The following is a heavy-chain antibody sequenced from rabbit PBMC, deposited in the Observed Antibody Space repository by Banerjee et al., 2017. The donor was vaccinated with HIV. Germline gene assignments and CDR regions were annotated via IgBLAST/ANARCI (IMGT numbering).Heavy chain of an antibody. CDR3: ARRVGGYTYGFGL. CDR1: GFSFSNSYW. J-gene: IGHJ4*01. V-gene: IGHV1S45*01. CDR2: IYAGSSGNT. D-gene: IGHD6-1*01. Sequence: QEQLVESGGGLVQPEGSLTLTCTASGFSFSNSYWLCWVRQVPGKGLEWIACIYAGSSGNTYYASWAKGRFTISKTSSTTVTLQMTSLTAADTATYFCARRVGGYTYGFGLWGQGPLVTVS.